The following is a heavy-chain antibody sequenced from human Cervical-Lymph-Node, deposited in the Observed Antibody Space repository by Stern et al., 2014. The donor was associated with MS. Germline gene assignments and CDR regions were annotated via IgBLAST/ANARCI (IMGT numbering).Heavy chain of an antibody. CDR2: ISGSGSAV. CDR3: ARGNFYYGMDV. CDR1: GFTFSDYY. V-gene: IGHV3-11*01. Sequence: QVQLVESGGGLVKPGGSLRLSCATSGFTFSDYYMTWVRQAPGKGLEWVSDISGSGSAVYYIDSVQGRFTTSRDGAESSLYLQMNSLGAEDTAVYYCARGNFYYGMDVWGQGTTVTVSS. D-gene: IGHD1-7*01. J-gene: IGHJ6*02.